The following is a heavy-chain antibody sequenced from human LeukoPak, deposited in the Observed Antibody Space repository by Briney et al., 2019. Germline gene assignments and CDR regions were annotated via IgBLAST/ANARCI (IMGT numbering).Heavy chain of an antibody. Sequence: GGSLRPSCAASGFTFSSYWMHWVRQVPGKGLVWVSRINSDGSSTTYADSVKGRFTISRDNAKNTLYLQMNSLRAEDTAVYYCAREGVSDVHFDYWGQGTLVTVSS. V-gene: IGHV3-74*01. D-gene: IGHD1-26*01. J-gene: IGHJ4*02. CDR1: GFTFSSYW. CDR3: AREGVSDVHFDY. CDR2: INSDGSST.